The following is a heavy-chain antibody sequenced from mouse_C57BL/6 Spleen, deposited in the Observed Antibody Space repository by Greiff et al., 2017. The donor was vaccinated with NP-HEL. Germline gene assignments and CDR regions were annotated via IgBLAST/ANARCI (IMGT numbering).Heavy chain of an antibody. CDR3: ARDLPIYDGYYGDFDV. D-gene: IGHD2-3*01. CDR1: GFTFSSYA. V-gene: IGHV5-4*01. Sequence: EVHLVESGGGLVKPGGSLKLSCAASGFTFSSYAMSWVRQTPEKRLEWVATISDGGSYTYYPDNVKGRFTISRDNAKNNLYLQMSHLKSEDTAMYYCARDLPIYDGYYGDFDVWGTGTTVTVSS. J-gene: IGHJ1*03. CDR2: ISDGGSYT.